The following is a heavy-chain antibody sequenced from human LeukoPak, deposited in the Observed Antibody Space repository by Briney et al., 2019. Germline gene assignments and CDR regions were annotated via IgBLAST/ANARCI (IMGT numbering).Heavy chain of an antibody. J-gene: IGHJ6*02. CDR2: IYYSGST. V-gene: IGHV4-39*01. CDR1: GGSISSSTDY. CDR3: ARHDRYSITRSYDYYPLDV. D-gene: IGHD2-21*01. Sequence: KPSETLSLTCTVSGGSISSSTDYWGWIRQPPGKGLEWIGSIYYSGSTYYNPSLKSRVTISLDTSKNQFSLKLTSVTASDTAVYYCARHDRYSITRSYDYYPLDVWGPGTTVTVS.